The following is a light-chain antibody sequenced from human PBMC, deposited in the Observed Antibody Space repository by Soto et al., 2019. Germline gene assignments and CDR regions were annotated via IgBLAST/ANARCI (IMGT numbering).Light chain of an antibody. CDR3: AAWDDNLDGVV. J-gene: IGLJ2*01. CDR1: SSNIGTNT. Sequence: QSVLTQPPSASETPGQRVTISCSGSSSNIGTNTVNWYQQFPGKAPKVLIYSNTQRPSGVPDRFSGSKSGTSASLAISGLQSDDEADYYCAAWDDNLDGVVFGGGTKLTVL. CDR2: SNT. V-gene: IGLV1-44*01.